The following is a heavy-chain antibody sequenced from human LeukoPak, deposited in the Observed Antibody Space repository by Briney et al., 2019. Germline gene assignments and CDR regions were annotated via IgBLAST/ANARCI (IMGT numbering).Heavy chain of an antibody. CDR2: VYYSGST. CDR3: ARLMGSGWYYFHY. V-gene: IGHV4-59*08. CDR1: GGAISSYY. J-gene: IGHJ4*02. Sequence: SGTLSLTCTVSGGAISSYYWSWIRQPPGKGLGWSGGVYYSGSTNYNPSLKSRVTISVDTSKNQCSLKLSSVTAAGTAVYYCARLMGSGWYYFHYWGQGTLVTVSS. D-gene: IGHD6-19*01.